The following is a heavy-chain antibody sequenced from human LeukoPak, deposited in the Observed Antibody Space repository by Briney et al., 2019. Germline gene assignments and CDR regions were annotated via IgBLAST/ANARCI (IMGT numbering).Heavy chain of an antibody. V-gene: IGHV4-34*01. CDR2: INHSGST. D-gene: IGHD3-10*01. J-gene: IGHJ4*02. CDR3: ARGYYYGSGSYYPYYFDY. Sequence: PSETLSLTCTVSGGSISSYYWSWIRQPPGKGLEWIGEINHSGSTNYNPSLKSRVTISVDTSKNQFSLKLSSVTAADTAVYYCARGYYYGSGSYYPYYFDYWGQGTLVTVSS. CDR1: GGSISSYY.